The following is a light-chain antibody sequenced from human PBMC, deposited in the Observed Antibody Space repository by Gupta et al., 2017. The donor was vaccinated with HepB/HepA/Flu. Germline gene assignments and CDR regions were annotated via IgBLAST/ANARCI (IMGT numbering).Light chain of an antibody. J-gene: IGKJ3*01. CDR3: QQYNNWPFT. Sequence: TLSVSPGERATLSCRASQSVSSDLAWYQQKPGQAPRLLIYGASTRATGIPARFSGSGSGTEFTLTISSLQSEDFAVYYCQQYNNWPFTFGPGTKVDIK. CDR1: QSVSSD. V-gene: IGKV3-15*01. CDR2: GAS.